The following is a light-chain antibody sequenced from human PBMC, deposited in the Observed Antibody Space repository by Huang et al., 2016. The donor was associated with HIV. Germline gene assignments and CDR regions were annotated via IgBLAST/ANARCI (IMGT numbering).Light chain of an antibody. CDR1: QSVRSW. CDR2: KAS. V-gene: IGKV1-5*03. J-gene: IGKJ2*03. CDR3: RQYNSYSPYS. Sequence: DIQMTQSPSTLSASVGDRVTISCRASQSVRSWLAWYQQKPGKAPNLLIYKASSLQSGGPARCSGSGAGTEFTLTISSLQPEDCATYYCRQYNSYSPYSFGQGTKLEI.